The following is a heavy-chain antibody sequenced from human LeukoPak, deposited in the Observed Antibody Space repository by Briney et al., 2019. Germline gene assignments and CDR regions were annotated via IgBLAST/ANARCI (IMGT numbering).Heavy chain of an antibody. CDR2: INEDGREK. CDR1: GFTFTNYW. J-gene: IGHJ5*02. Sequence: GGSLRLSCAASGFTFTNYWMIWVRQAPGKGLDWVDNINEDGREKYYVGSVDGRLTISRDNAKNSVFMQMNSLRADDTAMYYCASSSYSCSSSWGQGTLVTVSS. CDR3: ASSSYSCSSS. D-gene: IGHD6-6*01. V-gene: IGHV3-7*01.